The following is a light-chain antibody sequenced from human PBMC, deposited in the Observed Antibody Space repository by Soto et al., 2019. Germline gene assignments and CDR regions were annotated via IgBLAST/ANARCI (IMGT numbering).Light chain of an antibody. CDR3: QQFYSSPIT. J-gene: IGKJ5*01. CDR1: QSVLSTSNNENE. Sequence: DIVMTQSPDSLAVSLGERATINCKYSQSVLSTSNNENELAWYQQKPGHPPKLLIYFTSTRESGVPDRFSGSGSGTDFTLNISSLQAEDVAIYYCQQFYSSPITFGQGTRLEIK. CDR2: FTS. V-gene: IGKV4-1*01.